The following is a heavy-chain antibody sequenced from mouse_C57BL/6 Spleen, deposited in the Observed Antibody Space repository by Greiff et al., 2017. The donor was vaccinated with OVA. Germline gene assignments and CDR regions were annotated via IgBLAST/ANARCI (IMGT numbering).Heavy chain of an antibody. V-gene: IGHV5-4*03. CDR1: GFTFSSYA. CDR3: ARSPITAEVATRWYFDV. Sequence: EVMLVESGGGLVKPGGSLKLSCAASGFTFSSYAMSWVRQTPEKRLEWVATISDGGSYTYYPDNVKGRFTISRDNAKNNLYLQMSNLKSEDTAMYYCARSPITAEVATRWYFDVWGTGTTVTVSS. J-gene: IGHJ1*03. D-gene: IGHD1-1*01. CDR2: ISDGGSYT.